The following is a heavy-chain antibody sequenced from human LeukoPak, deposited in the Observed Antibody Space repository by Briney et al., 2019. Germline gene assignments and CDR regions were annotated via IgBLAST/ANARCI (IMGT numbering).Heavy chain of an antibody. Sequence: SETLSLTCTVSGGSISSGSYYWSWIRQPAVKGLEWIGRIYTSGSTNYNPSLKSRVTISVDTSKNQFSLKLSSVTAADTAVYYCARESLFRWELLELTGGKDAFDIWGQGTMVTVSS. V-gene: IGHV4-61*02. CDR1: GGSISSGSYY. CDR3: ARESLFRWELLELTGGKDAFDI. J-gene: IGHJ3*02. CDR2: IYTSGST. D-gene: IGHD1-26*01.